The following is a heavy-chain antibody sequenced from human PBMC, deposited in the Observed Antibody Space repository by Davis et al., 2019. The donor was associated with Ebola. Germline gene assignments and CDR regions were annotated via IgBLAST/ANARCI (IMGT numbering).Heavy chain of an antibody. J-gene: IGHJ6*04. CDR2: ININTGNP. Sequence: AASVKVSCKASGYSFTTYGMNWVRQAPGQGLEWMGWININTGNPTYAQGFTGRFVFSLDTSVSTAYLQISSLKAEDTAVYYCAREDRWLRIYGMDVWGKGTTVTVSS. CDR1: GYSFTTYG. D-gene: IGHD5-12*01. CDR3: AREDRWLRIYGMDV. V-gene: IGHV7-4-1*02.